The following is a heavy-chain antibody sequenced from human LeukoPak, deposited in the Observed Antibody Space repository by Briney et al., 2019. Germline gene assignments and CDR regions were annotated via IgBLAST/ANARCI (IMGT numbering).Heavy chain of an antibody. V-gene: IGHV3-43D*03. Sequence: GGSLRLSCAASGFTFDDYAMHWVRQAPGKGLEWVSLISWEGGSTYYADSVKGRFTISRDNSKNSLYLQMNSLRAEDTALYYCAKGAPASRRNYYYYYYMDVWGKGTTVTVSS. CDR2: ISWEGGST. D-gene: IGHD2-15*01. CDR1: GFTFDDYA. J-gene: IGHJ6*03. CDR3: AKGAPASRRNYYYYYYMDV.